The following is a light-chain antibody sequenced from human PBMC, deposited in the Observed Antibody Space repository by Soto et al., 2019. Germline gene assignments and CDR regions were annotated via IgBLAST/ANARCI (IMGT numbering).Light chain of an antibody. J-gene: IGLJ2*01. CDR1: SSDVGGYNY. CDR3: SSYTGSNTVI. Sequence: QSALTQPASVSGSPGQSITISCTGTSSDVGGYNYVSWYQQHPGKAPKLMIYEVSNRPSGVSNRFSGSKSGNTASLTISGLQAEDEADYYCSSYTGSNTVIFGGGTKVTVL. CDR2: EVS. V-gene: IGLV2-14*01.